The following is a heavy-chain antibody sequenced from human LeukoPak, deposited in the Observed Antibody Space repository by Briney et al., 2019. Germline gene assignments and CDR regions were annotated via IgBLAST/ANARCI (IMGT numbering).Heavy chain of an antibody. CDR1: GFTFSSNW. J-gene: IGHJ3*01. CDR2: IWFDGSNQ. CDR3: ARDRGSGDSFDL. D-gene: IGHD6-19*01. Sequence: PGGSLRLSCAASGFTFSSNWMHWVRQAPGKGLEWVAVIWFDGSNQYYVDSVRGRFSISSDNSKNTLYLQMNTLRAEDTGVYYCARDRGSGDSFDLWGQGAMVTVSS. V-gene: IGHV3-33*08.